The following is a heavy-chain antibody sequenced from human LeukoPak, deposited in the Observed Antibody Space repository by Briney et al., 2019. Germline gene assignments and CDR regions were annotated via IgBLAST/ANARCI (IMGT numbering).Heavy chain of an antibody. Sequence: GESLKISCKGSGYSFTSYWIGWVRQMPGKGLEWMGLIYPGDSDTRYSPSFQGQVTISADKSISTAYVQWSSLKASDTAMYYCARTPKPSGHPLYLDNWGQGTLVTVSS. V-gene: IGHV5-51*01. CDR1: GYSFTSYW. D-gene: IGHD1-26*01. CDR2: IYPGDSDT. CDR3: ARTPKPSGHPLYLDN. J-gene: IGHJ4*02.